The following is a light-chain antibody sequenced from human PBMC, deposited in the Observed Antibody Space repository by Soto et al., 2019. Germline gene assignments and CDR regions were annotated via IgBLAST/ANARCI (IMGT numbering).Light chain of an antibody. Sequence: EFVLTQSPGTLSLSPGEGATLSCRASQSVTTHLAWFQQRPGQTPRLLIYDASTRAPGIPARFSGRGSGADFTLTISSLEPEDFAVYYCQQRSDSITFGQGTRLEIK. V-gene: IGKV3-11*01. CDR2: DAS. CDR3: QQRSDSIT. CDR1: QSVTTH. J-gene: IGKJ5*01.